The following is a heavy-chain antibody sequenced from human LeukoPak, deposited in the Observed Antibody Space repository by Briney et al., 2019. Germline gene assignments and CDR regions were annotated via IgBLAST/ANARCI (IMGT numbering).Heavy chain of an antibody. Sequence: GRSLRLSCAASGFTFSSYGMHWVRQAPGKGLEWVAVISYDGSNKYYADSVKGRFTISRDNSKNTLYLQMNSLRAEDTAVYYCAKDPSGKWYSDPWGQGTLVTVSS. J-gene: IGHJ5*02. CDR1: GFTFSSYG. V-gene: IGHV3-30*18. CDR3: AKDPSGKWYSDP. D-gene: IGHD2-8*01. CDR2: ISYDGSNK.